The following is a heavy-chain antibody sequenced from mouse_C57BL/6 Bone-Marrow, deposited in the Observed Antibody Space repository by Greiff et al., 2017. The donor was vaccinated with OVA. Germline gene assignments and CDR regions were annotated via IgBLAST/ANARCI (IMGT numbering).Heavy chain of an antibody. Sequence: VQLQQPGAELVMPGASVKLSCKASGYTFTSYWMHWVKQRPGQGLEWIGEIDPSDSYTNYNQKFKGKSTLSVDKSSSTAYMQLSSLPSVDSAVYYCERAYFDVWGTGTTVTVSS. V-gene: IGHV1-69*01. CDR1: GYTFTSYW. CDR2: IDPSDSYT. CDR3: ERAYFDV. J-gene: IGHJ1*03.